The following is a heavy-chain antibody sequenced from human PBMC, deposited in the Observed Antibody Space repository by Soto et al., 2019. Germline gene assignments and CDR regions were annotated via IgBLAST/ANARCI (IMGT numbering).Heavy chain of an antibody. CDR2: TYYRSRWYN. CDR3: AGTTSHPWYYTDV. D-gene: IGHD1-7*01. CDR1: GDSVSSNSAA. V-gene: IGHV6-1*01. J-gene: IGHJ6*03. Sequence: PSQTLSLTCAISGDSVSSNSAAWNWIRLSPSRGLEWLARTYYRSRWYNDYAVSVRSRITVNPDTSKNQFSLQLTSVTPEDTAVYYCAGTTSHPWYYTDVWGKGTTVTVSS.